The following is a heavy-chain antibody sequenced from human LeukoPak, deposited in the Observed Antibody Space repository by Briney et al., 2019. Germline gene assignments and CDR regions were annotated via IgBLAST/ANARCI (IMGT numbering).Heavy chain of an antibody. Sequence: GGSLRLSCAASGFTFSSYAMSWVRQAPGKGLEWVSAISGSGGSTYYADSVKGRFTISRDNSKNTLYLQMNSLRAEDTAVYYCAKDPANDYGDPEYYFDYWGQGTLVTVSS. CDR2: ISGSGGST. D-gene: IGHD4-17*01. CDR1: GFTFSSYA. V-gene: IGHV3-23*01. CDR3: AKDPANDYGDPEYYFDY. J-gene: IGHJ4*02.